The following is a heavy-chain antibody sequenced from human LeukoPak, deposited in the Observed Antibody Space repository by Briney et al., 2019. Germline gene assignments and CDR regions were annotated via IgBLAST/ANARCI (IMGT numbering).Heavy chain of an antibody. Sequence: SVKVSCKASGYTFTSYDINWVRQAPGQGLEWMGGIITNYGTTNYAQKYQGRVTITADESTTTVYMELSSLRSEDTAVYYCARPRTYYDFWRGYPPFDYWAREPWSPSPQ. CDR2: IITNYGTT. CDR1: GYTFTSYD. J-gene: IGHJ4*02. V-gene: IGHV1-69*13. D-gene: IGHD3-3*01. CDR3: ARPRTYYDFWRGYPPFDY.